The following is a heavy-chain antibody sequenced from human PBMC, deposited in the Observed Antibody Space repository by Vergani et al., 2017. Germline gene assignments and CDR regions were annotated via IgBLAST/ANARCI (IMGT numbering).Heavy chain of an antibody. Sequence: EVQLVESGGGVVRPGGSLRLSCAASGFTFDDYGMSWVRQAPGKGLEWVSGINWNGGSTGYADSVKGRFTISRDNSKNTLYLQMSSLRAEDTAVYYCVKRYSSGWYGVDAFDIWGQGTMVTVSS. CDR1: GFTFDDYG. V-gene: IGHV3-20*04. D-gene: IGHD6-19*01. CDR3: VKRYSSGWYGVDAFDI. J-gene: IGHJ3*02. CDR2: INWNGGST.